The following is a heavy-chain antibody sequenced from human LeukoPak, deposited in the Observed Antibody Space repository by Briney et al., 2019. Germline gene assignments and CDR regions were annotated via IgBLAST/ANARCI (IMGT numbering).Heavy chain of an antibody. CDR3: ATSTVPTEGGLGY. Sequence: GESLQISCQGSGSSFTSYWIGWVRQLPGKGLGWMGITYPGDSDTRYRPSFQGPVTISADKSISTAYLQWSSLMASDTAMYYCATSTVPTEGGLGYWGQGTLVIVSS. V-gene: IGHV5-51*01. CDR1: GSSFTSYW. J-gene: IGHJ4*02. D-gene: IGHD4-17*01. CDR2: TYPGDSDT.